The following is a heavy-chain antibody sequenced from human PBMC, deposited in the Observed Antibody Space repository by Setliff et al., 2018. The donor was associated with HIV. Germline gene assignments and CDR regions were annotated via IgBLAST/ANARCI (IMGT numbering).Heavy chain of an antibody. J-gene: IGHJ3*02. CDR1: GASINSGSHN. Sequence: SETLSLTCTVSGASINSGSHNWGWIRQPPGKGLEWIATLHYTGTTYYNPSLKSRVTISTDTSKNQFSLKLSSVTAADTAVYYCAGRIQLRDSSGRSCWTFDIWGQGTMVTV. CDR2: LHYTGTT. V-gene: IGHV4-39*01. D-gene: IGHD2-15*01. CDR3: AGRIQLRDSSGRSCWTFDI.